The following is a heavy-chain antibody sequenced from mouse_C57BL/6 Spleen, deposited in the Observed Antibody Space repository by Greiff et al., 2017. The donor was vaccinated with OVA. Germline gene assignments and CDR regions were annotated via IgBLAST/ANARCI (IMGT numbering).Heavy chain of an antibody. CDR1: GYTFTSYW. CDR2: IHPNSGST. Sequence: QVQLQQPGAELVKPGASVKLSCKASGYTFTSYWMHWVKQRPGQGLEWIGMIHPNSGSTNYNEKFKSKATLTVDKSSSTAYMQLSRLTSEDSAVYYCARDYGSSYEGAMDYWGQGTSVTVSS. CDR3: ARDYGSSYEGAMDY. V-gene: IGHV1-64*01. J-gene: IGHJ4*01. D-gene: IGHD1-1*01.